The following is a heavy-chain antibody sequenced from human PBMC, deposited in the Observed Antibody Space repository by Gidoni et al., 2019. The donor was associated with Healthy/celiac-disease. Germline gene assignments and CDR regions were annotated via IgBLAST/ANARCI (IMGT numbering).Heavy chain of an antibody. CDR3: TTDSYCGGDCYYFDY. V-gene: IGHV3-15*01. Sequence: EVQLVESGGGLVKPGGSLRLSCAASGFTFSNAWMSWVRQAPGKGLEWVGRIKSKTDGGTTDYAAPVKGRFTISRDDSKNTLYLQMNSLKTEDTAVYYCTTDSYCGGDCYYFDYWGQGTLVTVSS. CDR2: IKSKTDGGTT. CDR1: GFTFSNAW. J-gene: IGHJ4*02. D-gene: IGHD2-21*02.